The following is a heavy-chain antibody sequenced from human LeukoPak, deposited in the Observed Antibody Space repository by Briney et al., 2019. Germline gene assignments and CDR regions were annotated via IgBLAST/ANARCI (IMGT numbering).Heavy chain of an antibody. CDR1: GFTFSSYA. D-gene: IGHD3-16*02. V-gene: IGHV3-23*01. CDR3: AKDRAFGGVIGLDY. Sequence: GGSLRLSCAASGFTFSSYAMSWVRQAPGKGLEWVSVISGSGGTTYYADSVKGRFTISRDNSKNTLYRQMNSLRVEDTAVYYCAKDRAFGGVIGLDYWGQGTLVTVSS. J-gene: IGHJ4*02. CDR2: ISGSGGTT.